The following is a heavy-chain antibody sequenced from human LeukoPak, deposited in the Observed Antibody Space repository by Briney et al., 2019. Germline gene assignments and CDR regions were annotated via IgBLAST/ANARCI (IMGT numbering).Heavy chain of an antibody. J-gene: IGHJ4*02. CDR3: VRDGGVSGYDLLDY. D-gene: IGHD5-12*01. Sequence: GGSLRLSCAASGFTFSNYWMTWVRQAPGKGLEWVAHINQDGSKEYYMDSVKARFTISRGNAKNSLSLQMNSLRAEDTAVYYCVRDGGVSGYDLLDYWGQGTLVTVSS. V-gene: IGHV3-7*01. CDR1: GFTFSNYW. CDR2: INQDGSKE.